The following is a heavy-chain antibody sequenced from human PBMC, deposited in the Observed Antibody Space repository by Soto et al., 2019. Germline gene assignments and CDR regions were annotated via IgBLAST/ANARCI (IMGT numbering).Heavy chain of an antibody. CDR1: GFSFSTYG. J-gene: IGHJ4*02. CDR3: AKWNGDGDH. CDR2: VSGGSGTT. Sequence: EVQLLDSGGGLVQPGGSLRLSCAVSGFSFSTYGVTWVRQAPGKGMEWVSGVSGGSGTTHYAESVKGRFTITGDTSKNTVYLQMNSLRVEDTAVYYCAKWNGDGDHWGQGTLVPVSS. V-gene: IGHV3-23*01. D-gene: IGHD1-1*01.